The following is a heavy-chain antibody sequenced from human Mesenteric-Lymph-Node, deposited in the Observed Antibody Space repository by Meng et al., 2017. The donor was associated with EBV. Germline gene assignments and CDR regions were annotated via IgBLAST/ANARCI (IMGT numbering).Heavy chain of an antibody. D-gene: IGHD6-19*01. Sequence: QLQGSGPGLVKPSETLSLTCKVSGGSISSSSYSWGWIRQPPGKGLEWIGIIYYSGSTYYNPSLKSRVTISVDTSKNQFYLKLSSVTAADTAVYYCARDSRGMYYFDYWSQGTLVTVSS. CDR3: ARDSRGMYYFDY. CDR1: GGSISSSSYS. CDR2: IYYSGST. J-gene: IGHJ4*02. V-gene: IGHV4-39*07.